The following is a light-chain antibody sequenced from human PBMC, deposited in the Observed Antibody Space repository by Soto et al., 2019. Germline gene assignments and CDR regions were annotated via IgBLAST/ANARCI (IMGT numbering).Light chain of an antibody. CDR1: SSDVGGDNY. CDR3: SSYTGSSTFV. V-gene: IGLV2-14*03. J-gene: IGLJ1*01. CDR2: DVN. Sequence: QSALTQPASVSGSPGQSITISCTRTSSDVGGDNYVSWYQHLPGTAPKLMIYDVNNRPSGVSNRFSGSKSGNTASLTISGLQAEDEADYYCSSYTGSSTFVFGTGTKVTVL.